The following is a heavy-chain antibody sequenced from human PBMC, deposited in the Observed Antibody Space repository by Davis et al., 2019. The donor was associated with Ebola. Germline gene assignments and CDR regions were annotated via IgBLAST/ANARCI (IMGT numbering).Heavy chain of an antibody. CDR1: GYTLTELS. V-gene: IGHV1-24*01. J-gene: IGHJ4*02. CDR2: FDPEDGET. CDR3: AIFVEYSSSRFAEHPQSDY. Sequence: ASVTVSCKVSGYTLTELSMHWVRQAPGKGLEWMGGFDPEDGETIYAQKFQGRVTMTEDTSTDTAYMELSSLRSEDTAVYYCAIFVEYSSSRFAEHPQSDYWGQGTLVTVSS. D-gene: IGHD6-6*01.